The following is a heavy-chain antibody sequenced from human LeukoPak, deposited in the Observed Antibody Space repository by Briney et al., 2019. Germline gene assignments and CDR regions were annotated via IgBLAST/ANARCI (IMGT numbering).Heavy chain of an antibody. V-gene: IGHV3-30*01. CDR3: ARDGMSRDGYNYYYFDY. J-gene: IGHJ4*02. Sequence: GRSLRLSCAASGFTFSSYAMHWVRQAPGKGLEWVAVISYDGSNKYYADSVKGRFTISRDNSKNTLYLRMNSLRAEDTAVYYCARDGMSRDGYNYYYFDYWGQGTLVTVSS. CDR1: GFTFSSYA. CDR2: ISYDGSNK. D-gene: IGHD5-24*01.